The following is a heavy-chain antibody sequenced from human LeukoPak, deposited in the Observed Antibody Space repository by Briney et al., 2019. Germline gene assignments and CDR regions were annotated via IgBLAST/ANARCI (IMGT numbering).Heavy chain of an antibody. V-gene: IGHV3-21*04. J-gene: IGHJ4*02. CDR1: GFTFSSYS. CDR3: AKFEGLADFDY. CDR2: ISSSSSYI. Sequence: PGGSLTLSCAASGFTFSSYSMNWVRQAPGKGLEWVSSISSSSSYIYYADSVKGRFTISRDNSKNTLYLQMNSLRAEDTAVYYCAKFEGLADFDYWGQGTLVTVSS. D-gene: IGHD3-9*01.